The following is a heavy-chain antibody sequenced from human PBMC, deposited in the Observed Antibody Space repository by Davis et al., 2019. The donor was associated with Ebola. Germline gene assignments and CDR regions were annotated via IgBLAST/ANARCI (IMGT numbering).Heavy chain of an antibody. Sequence: GESLKISCTASGFTFGTYWMSWVRQAPGKGLEWVANINHDGNAKYYVDSVEGRFTISRDNAKNSLYLQMNSLRADDTAVYYCARAYIGSVDYWGQGTLVTVSS. CDR3: ARAYIGSVDY. J-gene: IGHJ4*02. V-gene: IGHV3-7*03. CDR2: INHDGNAK. D-gene: IGHD1-26*01. CDR1: GFTFGTYW.